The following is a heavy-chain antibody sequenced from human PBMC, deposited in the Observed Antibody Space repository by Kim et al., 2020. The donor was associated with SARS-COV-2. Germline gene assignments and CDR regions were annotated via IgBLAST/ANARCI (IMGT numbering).Heavy chain of an antibody. J-gene: IGHJ6*02. CDR3: ARARLLLSSYYYGMDV. CDR2: IYYSGST. Sequence: SETLSLTCTVSGGSISSGDYYWSWIRQPPGKGLEWIGYIYYSGSTYYNPSLKSRVTISVDTSKNQFSLKLSSVTAADTAVYYCARARLLLSSYYYGMDVWGQGTTVTVSS. CDR1: GGSISSGDYY. V-gene: IGHV4-30-4*01. D-gene: IGHD1-26*01.